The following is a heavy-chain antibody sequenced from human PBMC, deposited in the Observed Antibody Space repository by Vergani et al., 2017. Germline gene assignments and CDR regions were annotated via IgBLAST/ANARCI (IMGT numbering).Heavy chain of an antibody. CDR3: VKDAGSYENFFDA. D-gene: IGHD1-26*01. V-gene: IGHV3-23*01. CDR2: LTGGGGST. Sequence: EVQLLESGGSLKQPGGSVRLSCAASGFTFSTYAMHWVRQAPGKGLEWVSALTGGGGSTYYADSFKGRFVISRDNSRDTLYLQMNSLRPEDTATYYCVKDAGSYENFFDACCQRRLVTVSS. CDR1: GFTFSTYA. J-gene: IGHJ4*02.